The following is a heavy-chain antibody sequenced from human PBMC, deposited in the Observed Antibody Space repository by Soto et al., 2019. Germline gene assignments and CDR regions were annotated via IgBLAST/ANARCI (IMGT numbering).Heavy chain of an antibody. CDR2: LYFSGGT. D-gene: IGHD4-17*01. J-gene: IGHJ4*02. CDR3: AVKANSDYGPGIGFFDF. CDR1: GGSIGNDVYY. Sequence: QVHLLESGPGLVKPSQTLSLTCSVSGGSIGNDVYYWGWIRQFPGKGLEWIGYLYFSGGTYYKPSLKSRTTISRDSSKNQFSLEVASVTAADTAVYYCAVKANSDYGPGIGFFDFWGQGVLVTVSS. V-gene: IGHV4-31*03.